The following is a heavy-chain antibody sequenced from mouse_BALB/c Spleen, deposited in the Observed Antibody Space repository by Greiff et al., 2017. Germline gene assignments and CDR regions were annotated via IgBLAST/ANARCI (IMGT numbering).Heavy chain of an antibody. V-gene: IGHV1-5*01. CDR1: GYTFTSYW. CDR3: TRSGATVVATDAMDY. CDR2: IYPGNSDT. D-gene: IGHD1-1*01. J-gene: IGHJ4*01. Sequence: DVQLQESGTVLARPGASVKMSCKASGYTFTSYWMHWVKQRPGQGLEWIGAIYPGNSDTSYNQKFKGKAKLTAVTSTSTAYMELSSLTNEDSAVYYCTRSGATVVATDAMDYWGQGTSVTVSS.